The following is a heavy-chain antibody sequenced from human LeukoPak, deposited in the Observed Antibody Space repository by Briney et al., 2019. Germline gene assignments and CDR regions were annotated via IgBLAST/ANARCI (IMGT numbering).Heavy chain of an antibody. Sequence: SETLSLTCTVSGGSITNYYWSWIRQPPGKGLEWIGEINHSGSTNYNPSLKSRVTISVDTSKNQFSLKLSSVTAADTAVYYCARVYCSSTSCYNDAFDIWGQGTMVTVSS. D-gene: IGHD2-2*02. CDR3: ARVYCSSTSCYNDAFDI. CDR1: GGSITNYY. CDR2: INHSGST. V-gene: IGHV4-34*01. J-gene: IGHJ3*02.